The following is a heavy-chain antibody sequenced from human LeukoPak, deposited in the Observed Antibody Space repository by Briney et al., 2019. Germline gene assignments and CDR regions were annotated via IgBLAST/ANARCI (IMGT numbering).Heavy chain of an antibody. CDR2: IYYSGST. D-gene: IGHD6-19*01. CDR1: GGSISSSSYY. CDR3: ASRPAVTGSFFDY. Sequence: SSETLSLTCTVSGGSISSSSYYWGWIRQPPGKGLEWIGSIYYSGSTYYNPSLKSRVTISIDTSKNQFSLKMSSVTAADTAVYYCASRPAVTGSFFDYWGQGNLVTVSS. J-gene: IGHJ4*02. V-gene: IGHV4-39*01.